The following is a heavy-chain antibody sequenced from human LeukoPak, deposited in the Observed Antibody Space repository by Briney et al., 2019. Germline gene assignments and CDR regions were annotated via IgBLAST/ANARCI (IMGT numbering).Heavy chain of an antibody. CDR3: ARGRNYAKP. CDR2: IYYSGST. CDR1: GDSISSSY. J-gene: IGHJ5*02. D-gene: IGHD4-11*01. Sequence: SSETLSLTCTVSGDSISSSYWSWIRQPPGKGLEWIGYIYYSGSTNYNPFLKSRVTISVDTSKNQFSLKLSSVTAADTAVYYCARGRNYAKPWGQGTLVTVSS. V-gene: IGHV4-59*01.